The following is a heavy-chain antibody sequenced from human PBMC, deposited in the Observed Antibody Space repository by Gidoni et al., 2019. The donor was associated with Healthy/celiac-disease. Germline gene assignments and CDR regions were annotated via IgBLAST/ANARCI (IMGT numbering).Heavy chain of an antibody. CDR3: ARAVADTYYYYYYMDV. CDR1: GGSIRSYY. V-gene: IGHV4-59*01. J-gene: IGHJ6*03. CDR2: IYYSGST. D-gene: IGHD6-19*01. Sequence: QVQLQESCPGLVKPSETLSLTCTVSGGSIRSYYWSWIRQPPGKGLEWIGYIYYSGSTNYNPALKSRVTISVDTSKNQFSLKLSSVTAADTAVYYCARAVADTYYYYYYMDVWGKGTTVTVSS.